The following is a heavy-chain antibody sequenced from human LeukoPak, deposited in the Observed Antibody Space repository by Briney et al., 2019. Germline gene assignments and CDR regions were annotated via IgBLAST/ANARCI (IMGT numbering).Heavy chain of an antibody. V-gene: IGHV3-30*03. Sequence: GGSLRLSCEASGFTFRNYDMHWVRQAPGKGLEWAAVISRDGTNKYYADSVKGRFTISRDNSKNTVYLQMNSQSAEDTAVYYCARDQTAGYSDYWGQGTLVTVSS. CDR1: GFTFRNYD. D-gene: IGHD3-22*01. CDR2: ISRDGTNK. CDR3: ARDQTAGYSDY. J-gene: IGHJ4*02.